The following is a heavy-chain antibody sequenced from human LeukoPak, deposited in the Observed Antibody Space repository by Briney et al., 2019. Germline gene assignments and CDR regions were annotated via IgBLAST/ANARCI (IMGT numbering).Heavy chain of an antibody. Sequence: PGGSLRLSCAASGFTFNYYAMSWVRQAPGKGLEWVSGISDNEGRTYYTDSVKGRFTISRDKTKNTVFLQMHNLRADDTAVYFCARHDSFIPYWVQGALVTVSS. CDR3: ARHDSFIPY. J-gene: IGHJ4*02. CDR2: ISDNEGRT. V-gene: IGHV3-23*01. D-gene: IGHD5-18*01. CDR1: GFTFNYYA.